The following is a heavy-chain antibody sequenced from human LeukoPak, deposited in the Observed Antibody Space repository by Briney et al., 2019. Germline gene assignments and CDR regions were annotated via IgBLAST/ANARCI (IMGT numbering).Heavy chain of an antibody. CDR2: ISWNSGSI. V-gene: IGHV3-9*03. CDR3: AKDSSSWLEYYFDY. Sequence: GRSLRFSCAASGFTFDDYAMHWVRQAPGKGLEWVSGISWNSGSIGYADSVKGRFTISRDNAKNSLYLQMNSLRAEDMALYYCAKDSSSWLEYYFDYWGQGTLVTVSS. J-gene: IGHJ4*02. CDR1: GFTFDDYA. D-gene: IGHD6-13*01.